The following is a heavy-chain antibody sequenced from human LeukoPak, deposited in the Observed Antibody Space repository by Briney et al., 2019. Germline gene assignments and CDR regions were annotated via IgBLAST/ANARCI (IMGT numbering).Heavy chain of an antibody. V-gene: IGHV4-34*01. D-gene: IGHD5/OR15-5a*01. Sequence: SETLSLTCAVFGESLTGRYWPWIRQPPGKGLEWIGEFNHLGSPNYDPSFKGRVTISGDSSNRFSLTLASVTATDTALYFCARGHPMPGRSVSRYYYNYYMDVWGNGTTVTVSS. CDR1: GESLTGRY. J-gene: IGHJ6*03. CDR3: ARGHPMPGRSVSRYYYNYYMDV. CDR2: FNHLGSP.